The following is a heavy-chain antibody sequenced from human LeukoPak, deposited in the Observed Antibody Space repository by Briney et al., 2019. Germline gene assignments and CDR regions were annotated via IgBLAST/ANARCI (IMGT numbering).Heavy chain of an antibody. J-gene: IGHJ4*02. D-gene: IGHD4-17*01. V-gene: IGHV1-2*02. CDR3: ARSPPAVTTEVDY. Sequence: GASVKVSCKASGYTFTSYAMHWVRQAPGQGLEWMGWINPNSGGTNYAQKFQGRVTMTRDTSISTAYMELSRLRSDDTAVYYCARSPPAVTTEVDYWGQGTLVTVSS. CDR1: GYTFTSYA. CDR2: INPNSGGT.